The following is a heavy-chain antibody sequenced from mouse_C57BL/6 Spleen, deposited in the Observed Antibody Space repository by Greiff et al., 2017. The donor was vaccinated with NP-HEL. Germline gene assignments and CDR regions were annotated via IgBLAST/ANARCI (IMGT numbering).Heavy chain of an antibody. CDR2: FYPGSGSI. CDR3: ARLAGSGYVEVDWYFDV. J-gene: IGHJ1*03. V-gene: IGHV1-62-2*01. Sequence: VQLQQSGAELVKPGASVKLSCKASGYTFTEYTIHWVKQRSGQGLEWIGWFYPGSGSIKYNEKFKDKATLTADKSSSTVYMELSRLTSEDTAVYFCARLAGSGYVEVDWYFDVWGTGTTVTVSS. CDR1: GYTFTEYT. D-gene: IGHD1-1*01.